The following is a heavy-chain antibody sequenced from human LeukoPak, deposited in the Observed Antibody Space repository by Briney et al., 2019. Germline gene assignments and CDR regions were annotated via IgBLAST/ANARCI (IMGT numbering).Heavy chain of an antibody. V-gene: IGHV4-61*08. J-gene: IGHJ4*02. CDR2: IYYSGST. CDR3: ARDDSSSSYFDY. D-gene: IGHD6-6*01. Sequence: KTSETLSLTCTVSSASISSRDYYWGWIRQSPGKGLEWIGYIYYSGSTNYNPSLKSRVTISVDTSKNQFSLKLSSVTAADTAVYYCARDDSSSSYFDYWGQGTLVTVSS. CDR1: SASISSRDYY.